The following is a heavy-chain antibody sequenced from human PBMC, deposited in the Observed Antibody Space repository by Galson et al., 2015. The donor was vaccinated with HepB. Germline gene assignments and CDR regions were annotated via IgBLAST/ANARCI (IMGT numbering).Heavy chain of an antibody. J-gene: IGHJ3*02. CDR3: ARRPQGGYAFGI. CDR1: GFTFSSYG. D-gene: IGHD2-15*01. V-gene: IGHV3-33*01. CDR2: IWYDGSNK. Sequence: SLRLSCAASGFTFSSYGMHWVRQAPGKGLEWVAVIWYDGSNKYYADSVKGRFTISRDNSKNTLYLQMNSLRAEDTAVYYCARRPQGGYAFGIWGQGTMVTVSS.